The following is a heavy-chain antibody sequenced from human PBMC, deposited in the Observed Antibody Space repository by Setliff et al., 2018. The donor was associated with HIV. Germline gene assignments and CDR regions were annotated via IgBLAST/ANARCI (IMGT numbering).Heavy chain of an antibody. J-gene: IGHJ5*02. Sequence: PSETLSLTCAVSGGSISSSNWWSWVRQPPGKGLEWIGEIYHSGGTNYNPSLKSRVTISLDKSKNHFSLELRSVTAADMAVYYCARVITMVWTTFDPWGQGTLVTVSS. CDR3: ARVITMVWTTFDP. V-gene: IGHV4-4*02. CDR1: GGSISSSNW. D-gene: IGHD3-10*01. CDR2: IYHSGGT.